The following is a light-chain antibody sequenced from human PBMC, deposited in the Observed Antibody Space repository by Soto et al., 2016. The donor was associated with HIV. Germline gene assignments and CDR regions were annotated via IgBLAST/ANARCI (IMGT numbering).Light chain of an antibody. J-gene: IGLJ2*01. CDR3: QAWDSGVVV. CDR1: QLGDKD. CDR2: QDN. Sequence: SYELTQPPSVSVSPGQTATITCSGFQLGDKDVSWYQRKPGQSPVVVIYQDNKRPSGIPERFSGSNSGNTATLTISETQAMDEADFYCQAWDSGVVVFGGGTKADRP. V-gene: IGLV3-1*01.